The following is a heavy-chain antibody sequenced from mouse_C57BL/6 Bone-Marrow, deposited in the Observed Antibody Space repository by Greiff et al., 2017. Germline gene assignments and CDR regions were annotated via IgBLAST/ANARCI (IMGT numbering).Heavy chain of an antibody. V-gene: IGHV1-39*01. CDR1: GYSFTDYN. CDR3: AREGYDYDYWDFDV. J-gene: IGHJ1*03. Sequence: EVQLLQSGPGLVKPGASVKISCTASGYSFTDYNMNWVKQTNGKSLEWIGAINPNYGTTSYNHKFKGKATLTVDQSSNTAYMQLNSLTSEDSAVDYGAREGYDYDYWDFDVWGTGTTVTVSS. D-gene: IGHD2-4*01. CDR2: INPNYGTT.